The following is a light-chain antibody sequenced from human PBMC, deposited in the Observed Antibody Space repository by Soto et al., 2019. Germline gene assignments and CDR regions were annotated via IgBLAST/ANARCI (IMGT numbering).Light chain of an antibody. V-gene: IGLV2-14*01. J-gene: IGLJ3*02. CDR3: SSYKTGSPLWV. CDR2: DVS. CDR1: NNDVGAYNY. Sequence: QSVLTQPASVSGSPGQSITISCTGSNNDVGAYNYVSWYQQHPGKAPKLMIYDVSSRPSGVSNRFSGSKSGNTASLTISGLQAEDEADYYCSSYKTGSPLWVFGGGTKVTVL.